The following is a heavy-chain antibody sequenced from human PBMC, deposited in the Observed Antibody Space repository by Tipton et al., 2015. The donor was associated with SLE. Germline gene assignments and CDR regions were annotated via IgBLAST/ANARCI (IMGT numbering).Heavy chain of an antibody. V-gene: IGHV4-59*01. CDR2: IYYSGNT. Sequence: TLSLTCTLSGDSISNFYWSWIRQPPGKGLEWIGYIYYSGNTNYNPSLKSRVTTSVDRSKTQFSLNLSSVTAADTAVYYCARLYSTTEAVYYYGMDVWGQGTTVTVSS. CDR3: ARLYSTTEAVYYYGMDV. CDR1: GDSISNFY. J-gene: IGHJ6*02. D-gene: IGHD4-11*01.